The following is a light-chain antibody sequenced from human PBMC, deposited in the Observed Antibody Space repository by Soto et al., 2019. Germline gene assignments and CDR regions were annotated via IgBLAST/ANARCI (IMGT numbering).Light chain of an antibody. Sequence: DLQLTQSPSFLSASIGDRVTITCRASQGISSYLAWYQQKPGKAPYLLIYAASTLQSGVPSRFSGSGSGTDFTLTISSLQPEDFATYYCQQFNSYPWTFGQGTKVEIK. J-gene: IGKJ1*01. CDR2: AAS. CDR3: QQFNSYPWT. V-gene: IGKV1-9*01. CDR1: QGISSY.